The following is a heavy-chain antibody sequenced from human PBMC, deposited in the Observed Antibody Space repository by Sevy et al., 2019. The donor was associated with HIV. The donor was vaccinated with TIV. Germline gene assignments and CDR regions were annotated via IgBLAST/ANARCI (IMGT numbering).Heavy chain of an antibody. CDR2: ISPFNGDT. Sequence: ASVKVSCKASGYTFSSYTITWVRQAPGQGLEWLGWISPFNGDTNYAQKLQGRVTMTTDTSTGTAYMELRSLGSGDTAVYYCARAFCTGGRCYSLAYWGQGTLVTVSS. V-gene: IGHV1-18*01. J-gene: IGHJ4*02. CDR1: GYTFSSYT. CDR3: ARAFCTGGRCYSLAY. D-gene: IGHD2-15*01.